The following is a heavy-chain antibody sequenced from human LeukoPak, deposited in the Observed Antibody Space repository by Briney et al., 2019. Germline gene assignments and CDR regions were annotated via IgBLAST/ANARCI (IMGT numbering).Heavy chain of an antibody. J-gene: IGHJ1*01. CDR1: GFTFSSYG. CDR3: ARDPDRRYCSGGSCYSFQH. D-gene: IGHD2-15*01. CDR2: ISYDGSNK. Sequence: PGRSLRLSCAASGFTFSSYGMHWVRQAPGKGLEWVAVISYDGSNKYYADSVKGRFTISRDNAKNSLYLQMNSLRAEDTAVYYCARDPDRRYCSGGSCYSFQHWGQGTLVTVSS. V-gene: IGHV3-30*03.